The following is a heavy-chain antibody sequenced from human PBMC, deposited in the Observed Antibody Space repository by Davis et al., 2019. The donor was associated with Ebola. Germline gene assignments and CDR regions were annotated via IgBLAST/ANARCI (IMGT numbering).Heavy chain of an antibody. CDR3: AKDPYSGSYYNNWFDP. CDR1: GFTFSSYA. CDR2: ISGSGGST. D-gene: IGHD1-26*01. Sequence: GESLKISCAASGFTFSSYAMSWVRQAPGKGLEWVSAISGSGGSTYYADSVKGRFTISRDNSKNTLYLQMNSLRAEDTAVYYCAKDPYSGSYYNNWFDPWGQGTQVTVSS. J-gene: IGHJ5*02. V-gene: IGHV3-23*01.